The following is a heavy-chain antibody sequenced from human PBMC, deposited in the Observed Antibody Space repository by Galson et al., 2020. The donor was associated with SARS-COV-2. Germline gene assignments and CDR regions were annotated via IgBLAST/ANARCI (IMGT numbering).Heavy chain of an antibody. CDR1: GFIFDDYG. CDR3: VRLSGENIFDV. D-gene: IGHD6-25*01. CDR2: ISWDSRSV. V-gene: IGHV3-9*01. Sequence: GGSLRLSCVGSGFIFDDYGMHWVRQFPGKGLEWVSGISWDSRSVDQADSVKGRFTISRDNAKKSLYLEMDRLRPEDTALYYCVRLSGENIFDVWGQGTRVTVSS. J-gene: IGHJ3*01.